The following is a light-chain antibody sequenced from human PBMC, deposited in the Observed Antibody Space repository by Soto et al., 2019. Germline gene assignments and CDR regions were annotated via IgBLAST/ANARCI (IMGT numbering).Light chain of an antibody. J-gene: IGKJ4*01. CDR2: AAS. V-gene: IGKV1-9*01. Sequence: DIQLTQSPSFLSASVGDRVTITCRASQGIRDFLAWYQQKPGQPPKLLIYAASTLQTGVPTRFSGIASGTEFTLIISNLQPADFATYYCQQFNVYPHTFGGGTKVEIK. CDR1: QGIRDF. CDR3: QQFNVYPHT.